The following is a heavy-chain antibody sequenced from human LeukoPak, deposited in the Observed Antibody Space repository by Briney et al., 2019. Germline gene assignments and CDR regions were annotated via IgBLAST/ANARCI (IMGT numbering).Heavy chain of an antibody. CDR2: ISAYSGNT. J-gene: IGHJ4*02. V-gene: IGHV1-18*01. CDR1: GYGFSSYG. CDR3: ARGPMYSTSYYAPDY. Sequence: ASVKVSCKASGYGFSSYGISWVRQAPGQGLEWMGWISAYSGNTKYAQKFQGRVTMTTDTSTGTAYIELRSLRSDDTAVYYCARGPMYSTSYYAPDYWGQGTPVTVFS. D-gene: IGHD6-13*01.